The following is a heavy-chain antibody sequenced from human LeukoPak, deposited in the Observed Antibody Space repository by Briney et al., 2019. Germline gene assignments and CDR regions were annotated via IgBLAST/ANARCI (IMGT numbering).Heavy chain of an antibody. V-gene: IGHV3-7*01. CDR3: ARDGGKGIAVAGTPFDY. Sequence: GGSLRLSCAASGFTFSSYWMSWVRQAPGKGLEWVANIKQDGSEKYYVDSVKGRFTISRDNAKNSLYLQMNSLRAEDTAVYYCARDGGKGIAVAGTPFDYWGQGTLVTVSS. CDR2: IKQDGSEK. CDR1: GFTFSSYW. J-gene: IGHJ4*02. D-gene: IGHD6-19*01.